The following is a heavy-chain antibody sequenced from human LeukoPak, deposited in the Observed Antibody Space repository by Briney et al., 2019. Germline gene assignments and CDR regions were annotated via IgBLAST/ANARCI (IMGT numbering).Heavy chain of an antibody. J-gene: IGHJ4*02. V-gene: IGHV1-2*06. CDR1: GYTFTNYL. Sequence: ASVKVSCKASGYTFTNYLMHWVRQAPAQGLEWMGRINPTSGGTDYAQKFQGRVSMTRDTSISTAYMELSRLRSDDTAVYYCARSKEVGATPQYDFDYWGQGTLVTVSS. CDR2: INPTSGGT. D-gene: IGHD1-26*01. CDR3: ARSKEVGATPQYDFDY.